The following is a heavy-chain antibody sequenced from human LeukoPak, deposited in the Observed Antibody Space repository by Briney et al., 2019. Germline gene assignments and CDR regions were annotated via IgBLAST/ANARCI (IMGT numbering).Heavy chain of an antibody. Sequence: GRSLRLSCAASGFTFSSYEMNWVRQAPGKGLEWVSYISSSGSTIYYADAVKGRFTISRDNAKNSLYLQMNSLRAEDTAVYYCERGGVRGVIITNPFDYWGQGTLVTVSS. CDR2: ISSSGSTI. V-gene: IGHV3-48*03. CDR1: GFTFSSYE. D-gene: IGHD3-10*01. CDR3: ERGGVRGVIITNPFDY. J-gene: IGHJ4*02.